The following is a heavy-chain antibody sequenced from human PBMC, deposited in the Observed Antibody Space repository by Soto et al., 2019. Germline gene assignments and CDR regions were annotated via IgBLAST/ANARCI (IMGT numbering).Heavy chain of an antibody. D-gene: IGHD2-21*01. CDR2: IWYDGSVK. CDR1: GFTFGTYG. Sequence: GGSLRLSCAASGFTFGTYGMHWVRQAPGKGLEWVAGIWYDGSVKTYADSVKGRFSVSRDNSQNTVSLQMNTLRAEDTAVYYCARADCGGTCPYDYWGQGTLVTVSS. CDR3: ARADCGGTCPYDY. V-gene: IGHV3-33*01. J-gene: IGHJ4*02.